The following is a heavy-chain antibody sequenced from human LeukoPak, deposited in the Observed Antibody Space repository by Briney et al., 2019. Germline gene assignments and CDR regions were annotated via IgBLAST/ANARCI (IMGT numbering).Heavy chain of an antibody. Sequence: PGGSLRLSCAGSGFTFSDSAMHWVRQAPVKVLDWVAVIWSDGSKTYYTDSVKGRFTISRDNSKNTLYLQMFSLRVEDSAVYYCARGWAVTVNPNLFDPWGQGTLVSVSS. J-gene: IGHJ5*02. V-gene: IGHV3-33*01. CDR1: GFTFSDSA. CDR2: IWSDGSKT. D-gene: IGHD2-21*02. CDR3: ARGWAVTVNPNLFDP.